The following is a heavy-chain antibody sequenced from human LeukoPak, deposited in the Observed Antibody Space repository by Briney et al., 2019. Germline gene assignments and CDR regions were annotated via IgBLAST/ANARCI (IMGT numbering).Heavy chain of an antibody. CDR2: MNPNSVYT. CDR1: GYTFTTYD. D-gene: IGHD5-18*01. V-gene: IGHV1-8*01. J-gene: IGHJ4*02. CDR3: ARPNTVMVAGLDY. Sequence: ASVKVSCKASGYTFTTYDINWVRQATGQGGEWMGWMNPNSVYTRYAQKFQGTFTMTRNTSISTAFMELSGLRSEDTAVYFCARPNTVMVAGLDYWGQGSLVTVSS.